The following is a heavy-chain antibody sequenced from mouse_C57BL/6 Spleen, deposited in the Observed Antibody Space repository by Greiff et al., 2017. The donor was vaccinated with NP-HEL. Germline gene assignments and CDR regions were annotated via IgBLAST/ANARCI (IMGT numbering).Heavy chain of an antibody. CDR1: GYAFSSYW. J-gene: IGHJ4*01. V-gene: IGHV1-80*01. D-gene: IGHD2-4*01. Sequence: QVQLKESGAELVKPGASVKISCKASGYAFSSYWMNWVKQRPGKGLEWIGQIYPGDGDTNYNGKFKGKATLNADKSSSTAYMQLSSLTSEDSAVYFCARPSDDYDGPYAMDYWGQGTSVTVSS. CDR3: ARPSDDYDGPYAMDY. CDR2: IYPGDGDT.